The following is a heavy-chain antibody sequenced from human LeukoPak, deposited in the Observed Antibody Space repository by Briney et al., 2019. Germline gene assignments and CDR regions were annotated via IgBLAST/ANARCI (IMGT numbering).Heavy chain of an antibody. D-gene: IGHD3-9*01. CDR2: IWYDGSNK. CDR1: GFTFSSYG. V-gene: IGHV3-33*01. CDR3: ARAWRYDILTGWWGAFDI. J-gene: IGHJ3*02. Sequence: PGGSLRLSCAASGFTFSSYGMHWVRQAPGKGLEWVAVIWYDGSNKYYADSVKGRFTISRDNSKNTLYLQMNSLRAEDAAVYYCARAWRYDILTGWWGAFDIWGQGTMVTVSS.